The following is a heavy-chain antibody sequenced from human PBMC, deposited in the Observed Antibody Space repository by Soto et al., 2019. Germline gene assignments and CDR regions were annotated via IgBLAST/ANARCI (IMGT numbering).Heavy chain of an antibody. D-gene: IGHD6-13*01. J-gene: IGHJ5*02. CDR2: IYYSGST. CDR1: GGSISSSSYY. CDR3: ARDIGDSSSWYNWFDP. V-gene: IGHV4-39*07. Sequence: SETLSLTCTVSGGSISSSSYYWGWIRQPPGKGLEWIGSIYYSGSTYYNPSLKSRVTISVDTSKNQFSLKLSSVTAADTAVYYCARDIGDSSSWYNWFDPWGQGTLVTVSS.